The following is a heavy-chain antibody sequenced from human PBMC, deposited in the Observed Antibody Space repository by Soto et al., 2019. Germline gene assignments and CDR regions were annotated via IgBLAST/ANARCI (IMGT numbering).Heavy chain of an antibody. CDR1: GGSFSGYY. CDR3: ARVPYCSSTSCYFPTYYFDY. Sequence: QVQLQQWGAGLLKPSETLSLTCAVYGGSFSGYYWSWIRQPPGKGLEWIGEINHSGSTNYNPSLKSRVNISVDTSKNQFSLKLSSVTAADTAVYYCARVPYCSSTSCYFPTYYFDYWGQGTLVTVSS. CDR2: INHSGST. V-gene: IGHV4-34*01. J-gene: IGHJ4*02. D-gene: IGHD2-2*01.